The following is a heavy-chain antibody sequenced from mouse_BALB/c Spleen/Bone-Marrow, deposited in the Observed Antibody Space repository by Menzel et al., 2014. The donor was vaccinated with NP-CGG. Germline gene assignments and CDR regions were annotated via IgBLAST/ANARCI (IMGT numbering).Heavy chain of an antibody. J-gene: IGHJ2*01. V-gene: IGHV5-4*02. Sequence: EVKLMESGGGLVKPGGSLKLSCAASGFTFSDYYMYWVRQTPEKRLEWVATISGGGSYTYYPDSVKGRFTISRDNAKNNLYLKMSSLKTADKAMSSCAKGSSYFDYWGQGTTLTVSS. D-gene: IGHD1-1*01. CDR2: ISGGGSYT. CDR1: GFTFSDYY. CDR3: AKGSSYFDY.